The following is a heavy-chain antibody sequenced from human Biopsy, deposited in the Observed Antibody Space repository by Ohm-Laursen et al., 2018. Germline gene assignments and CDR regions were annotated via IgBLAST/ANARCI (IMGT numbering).Heavy chain of an antibody. CDR3: ARDYDTSGYYYVS. V-gene: IGHV4-39*01. CDR2: IFYRGST. Sequence: SDTLSLTCAVSGGSISNNNYYWGWIRQPPGKGLEWIGSIFYRGSTHYKPSLKSRVNMSVDTSKNQFSLKLNSVTAADTDVYYCARDYDTSGYYYVSWGQGTLVTVSS. D-gene: IGHD3-22*01. CDR1: GGSISNNNYY. J-gene: IGHJ5*02.